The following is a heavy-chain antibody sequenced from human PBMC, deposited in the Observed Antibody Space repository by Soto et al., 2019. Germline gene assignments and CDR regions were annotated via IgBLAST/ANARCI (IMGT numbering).Heavy chain of an antibody. Sequence: GESLKISCKGSGYSFTSYWISWVRQMPGKGLEWMWRIDPSDSYTNYSPSFQGHVTISADKSISTAYLQWSSLKASDTAMYYCARLHSEVAATDDYWGQGTLVTVSS. CDR2: IDPSDSYT. CDR3: ARLHSEVAATDDY. D-gene: IGHD2-15*01. V-gene: IGHV5-10-1*01. CDR1: GYSFTSYW. J-gene: IGHJ4*02.